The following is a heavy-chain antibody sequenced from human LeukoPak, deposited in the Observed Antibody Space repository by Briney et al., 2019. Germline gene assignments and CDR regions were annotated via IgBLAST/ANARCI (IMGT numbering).Heavy chain of an antibody. CDR2: IIPIFGTA. D-gene: IGHD4-17*01. CDR1: GGTFSSCG. Sequence: SVKVSCKASGGTFSSCGISWVRQAPGQGLEWMGGIIPIFGTANYAQKFQGRVTITTDESTSTAYMELSSLRSEDTAVYYCARYSLHGAKKFDYWGQGTLVTVSS. CDR3: ARYSLHGAKKFDY. J-gene: IGHJ4*02. V-gene: IGHV1-69*05.